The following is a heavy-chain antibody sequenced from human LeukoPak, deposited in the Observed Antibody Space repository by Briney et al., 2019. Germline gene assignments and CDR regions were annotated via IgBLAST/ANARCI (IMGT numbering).Heavy chain of an antibody. Sequence: ASVKVSCKASGGTFSSYAISWVRQAPGQGLEWMGGIIPIFGTANYAQKFQGRVTITADESTSTAYMELSSLRSEDTAVYYCARGISTIGNYYYMDVWGKGTTVTVSS. CDR1: GGTFSSYA. D-gene: IGHD5-24*01. CDR2: IIPIFGTA. CDR3: ARGISTIGNYYYMDV. J-gene: IGHJ6*03. V-gene: IGHV1-69*01.